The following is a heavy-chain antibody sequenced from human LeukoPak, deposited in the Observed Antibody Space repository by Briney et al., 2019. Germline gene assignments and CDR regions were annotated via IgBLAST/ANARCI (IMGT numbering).Heavy chain of an antibody. Sequence: GGSLRLSCAASGFTFSSYWMSWVRQAPGKGLEWVANIEPDGSETYYVDSVKGPFTISRDNAKNSLYLQMNSLRAEDTAVYYCARGRTVSDYWGQGTLVTVSS. CDR3: ARGRTVSDY. CDR2: IEPDGSET. J-gene: IGHJ4*02. CDR1: GFTFSSYW. V-gene: IGHV3-7*01. D-gene: IGHD4-17*01.